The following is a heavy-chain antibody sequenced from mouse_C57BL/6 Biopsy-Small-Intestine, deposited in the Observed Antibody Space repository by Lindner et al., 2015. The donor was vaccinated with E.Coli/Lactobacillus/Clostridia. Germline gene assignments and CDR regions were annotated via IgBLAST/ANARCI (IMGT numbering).Heavy chain of an antibody. D-gene: IGHD1-1*01. V-gene: IGHV1-31*01. CDR1: GYSFTGYY. CDR3: ASSYGSSYFDY. J-gene: IGHJ2*01. CDR2: IYPFNGLS. Sequence: VQLQESGPELVKPGASVKISCKASGYSFTGYYMQWVKQSHGNILDWIGYIYPFNGLSSYNQKFKGKATLTVDKSSSTAYMELRSLTSEDSAVYYCASSYGSSYFDYWGQGTTLTVSS.